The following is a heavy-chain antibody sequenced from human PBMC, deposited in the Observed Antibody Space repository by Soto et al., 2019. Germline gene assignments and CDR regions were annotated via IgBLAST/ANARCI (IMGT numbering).Heavy chain of an antibody. D-gene: IGHD3-16*01. Sequence: QVQLVESGGGVVQLGRSLRLSCAASGFTFSSYAMHWVRQAPGKGLEWVAVIWHDGSNKYYADSVKGRFTISRDSSKNTLYLQMNGLRPDDTAVYYCARGGRWLQGNDYWGQGTLVTVSS. J-gene: IGHJ4*02. CDR3: ARGGRWLQGNDY. CDR1: GFTFSSYA. V-gene: IGHV3-30*04. CDR2: IWHDGSNK.